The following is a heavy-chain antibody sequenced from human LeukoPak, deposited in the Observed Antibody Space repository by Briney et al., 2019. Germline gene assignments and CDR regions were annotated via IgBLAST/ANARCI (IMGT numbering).Heavy chain of an antibody. CDR3: ARSLLGGTDY. D-gene: IGHD3-16*01. CDR1: GFTFNVYS. Sequence: GGSLRLSCTASGFTFNVYSMHWVRQAPGKGLVWVSRINSDGSITAYADSVKGRFTISRDNAKNTVYLQINSLRAEDTAVYYCARSLLGGTDYWGQGTLVTVSS. V-gene: IGHV3-74*01. J-gene: IGHJ4*02. CDR2: INSDGSIT.